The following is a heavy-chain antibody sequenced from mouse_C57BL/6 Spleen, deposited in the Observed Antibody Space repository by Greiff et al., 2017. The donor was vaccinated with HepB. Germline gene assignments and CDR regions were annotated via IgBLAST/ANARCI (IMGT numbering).Heavy chain of an antibody. J-gene: IGHJ1*03. Sequence: VQLKESVAELVRPGASVKLSCTASGFNIKNTYMHWVKQRPEQGLEWIGRIDPANGNTKYAPKFQGKATITADTSSNTAYLQLSSLTSEDTAIYYCACYYGSSYFYFDVWGTGTTVTVSS. CDR3: ACYYGSSYFYFDV. CDR2: IDPANGNT. CDR1: GFNIKNTY. V-gene: IGHV14-3*01. D-gene: IGHD1-1*01.